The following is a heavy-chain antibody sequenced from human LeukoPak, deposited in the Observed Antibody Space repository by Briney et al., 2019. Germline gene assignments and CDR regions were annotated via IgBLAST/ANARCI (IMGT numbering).Heavy chain of an antibody. V-gene: IGHV4-59*08. D-gene: IGHD3-10*01. CDR2: IYYSGST. J-gene: IGHJ5*02. CDR1: GGSISSYY. Sequence: SETLSLTCTVSGGSISSYYWSWIRQPLGKGLEWIGYIYYSGSTNYNPSLKSRVTISVDTSKNQFSLKLSSVTAADTAVYYCARSMVRGVIGQPNWFDPWGQGTLVTVSS. CDR3: ARSMVRGVIGQPNWFDP.